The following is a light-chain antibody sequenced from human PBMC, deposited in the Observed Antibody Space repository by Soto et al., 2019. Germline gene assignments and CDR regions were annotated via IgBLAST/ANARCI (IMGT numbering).Light chain of an antibody. Sequence: QSALTQPASVSGSPGQSITISCTGTSSDVGGYNYVSWYQQHPGKAPKLMIYEVSNRPSGVSNRFSGSKSGNTASLTISGLQAEDEADYYCSSYTSSSTLGVVFGGGTKPTVL. CDR1: SSDVGGYNY. J-gene: IGLJ2*01. CDR3: SSYTSSSTLGVV. V-gene: IGLV2-14*01. CDR2: EVS.